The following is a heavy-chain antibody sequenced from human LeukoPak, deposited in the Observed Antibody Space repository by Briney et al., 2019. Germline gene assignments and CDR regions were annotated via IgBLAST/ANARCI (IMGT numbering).Heavy chain of an antibody. D-gene: IGHD6-19*01. CDR2: ISYDGSNK. Sequence: GGSLRLSCAASGFTFSSYAMHWVRQAPGKGLEWVAVISYDGSNKYYADSVKGRFTISRDNSKNTLYLQMNSLRAEDTAVYYCAREYSIFEQWLVRYYYYMDVWGKGTTVTVSS. J-gene: IGHJ6*03. CDR1: GFTFSSYA. CDR3: AREYSIFEQWLVRYYYYMDV. V-gene: IGHV3-30-3*01.